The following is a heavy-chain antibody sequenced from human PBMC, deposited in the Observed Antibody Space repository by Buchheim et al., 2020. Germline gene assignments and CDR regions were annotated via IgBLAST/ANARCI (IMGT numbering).Heavy chain of an antibody. D-gene: IGHD6-13*01. CDR1: GGSISSYY. V-gene: IGHV4-59*01. CDR3: ASTPLGSSSLYFDY. J-gene: IGHJ4*02. Sequence: QVQLQESGPGLVKPSETLSLTCTVSGGSISSYYWSWIRQPPGKGPEWIGYIYYSGSTNYNPSLKSRVTISVHPSKNPFSLNLSSVTAADTAVYYCASTPLGSSSLYFDYWGQGTL. CDR2: IYYSGST.